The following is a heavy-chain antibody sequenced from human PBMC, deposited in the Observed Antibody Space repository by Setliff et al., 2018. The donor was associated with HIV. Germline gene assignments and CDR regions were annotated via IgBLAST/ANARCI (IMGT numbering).Heavy chain of an antibody. CDR2: IIPMYGVT. CDR3: ARTDYGGNSGGNYFDY. D-gene: IGHD4-17*01. Sequence: ASVKVSCKASGGTFSSYVISWVRQAPGQGPEWMGGIIPMYGVTNYAQKFQGRVTITTDESTSTAYMELSSLRSEDTAVYYCARTDYGGNSGGNYFDYWGQGSLVTVSS. CDR1: GGTFSSYV. J-gene: IGHJ4*02. V-gene: IGHV1-69*05.